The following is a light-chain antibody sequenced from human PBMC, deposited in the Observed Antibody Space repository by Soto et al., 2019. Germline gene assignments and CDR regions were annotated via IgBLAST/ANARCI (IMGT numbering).Light chain of an antibody. CDR3: QEHCSSPRT. CDR1: QTVSNNY. V-gene: IGKV3-20*01. CDR2: GAS. Sequence: EIVLTQSPGTLSLSPGERATLSCRASQTVSNNYLAWYQQKPGQAPRLLIYGASRKATGIPDRFSGSGSGTDFLLTISRLEPEDFAVYYCQEHCSSPRTFGQGTKVEIK. J-gene: IGKJ1*01.